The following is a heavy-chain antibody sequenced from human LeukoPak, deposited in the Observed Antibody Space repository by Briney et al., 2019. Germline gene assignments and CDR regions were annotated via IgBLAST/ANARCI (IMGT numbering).Heavy chain of an antibody. V-gene: IGHV3-7*04. CDR3: ARAPYFESSGPL. CDR1: GFTFSNHW. CDR2: IRQDGAER. J-gene: IGHJ4*02. Sequence: GGSLRLSCAASGFTFSNHWMSWVRQAPGKGLEWVANIRQDGAERYYVDSVKGRFTISRDNAKNSVYLEMNSLRVEDTAVYFCARAPYFESSGPLWGQGTLVTVSS. D-gene: IGHD3-22*01.